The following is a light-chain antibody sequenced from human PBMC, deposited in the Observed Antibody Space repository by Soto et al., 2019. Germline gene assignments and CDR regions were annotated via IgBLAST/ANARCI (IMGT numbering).Light chain of an antibody. Sequence: DVQMTQSPSSLSASVGDRVTITCRASQGISNLVAWYQQIAGKVPKLLIHSASILQSGVPSRFSGSGSGTDSPLTISSLQPEDVAIYYCQKYNSGPLTFGGGTKVEIK. J-gene: IGKJ4*01. CDR3: QKYNSGPLT. CDR2: SAS. V-gene: IGKV1-27*01. CDR1: QGISNL.